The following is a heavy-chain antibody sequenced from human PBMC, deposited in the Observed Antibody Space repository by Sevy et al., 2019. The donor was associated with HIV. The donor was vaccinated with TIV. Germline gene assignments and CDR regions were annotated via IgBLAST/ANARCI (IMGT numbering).Heavy chain of an antibody. CDR3: AKDRTGYYCSGGKPNDY. J-gene: IGHJ4*02. V-gene: IGHV3-30*02. D-gene: IGHD3-10*01. CDR1: GFTFSSYG. CDR2: IRFDGSNK. Sequence: GGSLRVSCAASGFTFSSYGMHWVRQAPGKGLEWVAFIRFDGSNKYYADSVKGRFTISRDNSKNTLYLKMDSLGAEDTAVYYCAKDRTGYYCSGGKPNDYWGQGTLVTVSS.